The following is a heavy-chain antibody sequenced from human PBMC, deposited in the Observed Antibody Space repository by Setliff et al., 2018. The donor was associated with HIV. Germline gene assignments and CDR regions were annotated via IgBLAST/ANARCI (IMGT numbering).Heavy chain of an antibody. CDR3: ARDFGYGALLGMDV. Sequence: GGSLRLSCAASGFTFSSYGMHWVRQAPGKGLEWVAVIWYDGSTKNYADSVKGRFTISRDNAKNSLYLQMNSLRAEDTAVYYCARDFGYGALLGMDVWGQGTTVTVSS. D-gene: IGHD4-17*01. CDR1: GFTFSSYG. V-gene: IGHV3-33*01. CDR2: IWYDGSTK. J-gene: IGHJ6*02.